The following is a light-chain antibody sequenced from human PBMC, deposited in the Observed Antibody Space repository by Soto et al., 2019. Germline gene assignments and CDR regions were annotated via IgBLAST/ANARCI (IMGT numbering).Light chain of an antibody. CDR2: EAS. CDR1: QSISTW. Sequence: DIQMTQSPSTLSASVGDRVTITCRASQSISTWLAWYQQKPGNAPKLLIFEASTLHSGVPSRFSGSGSGTEFTLTISSLQPDDFATYYCQQYDSYQGTFGQGTKVDIK. J-gene: IGKJ2*02. V-gene: IGKV1-5*01. CDR3: QQYDSYQGT.